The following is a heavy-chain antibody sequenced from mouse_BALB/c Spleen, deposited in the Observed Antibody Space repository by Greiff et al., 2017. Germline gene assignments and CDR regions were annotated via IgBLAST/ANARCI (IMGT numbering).Heavy chain of an antibody. CDR3: ARYDGYYVFDY. V-gene: IGHV1S126*01. CDR1: GYSFTSYW. Sequence: QVQLQQSGPQLVRPGASVKISCEASGYSFTSYWMHWVKQRPGQGLEWIGMIDPSDSETRLNQKFKDKATLTVDKSSSTAYMQLSSPTSEDSAVYYCARYDGYYVFDYWGQGTTLTVSS. D-gene: IGHD2-3*01. J-gene: IGHJ2*01. CDR2: IDPSDSET.